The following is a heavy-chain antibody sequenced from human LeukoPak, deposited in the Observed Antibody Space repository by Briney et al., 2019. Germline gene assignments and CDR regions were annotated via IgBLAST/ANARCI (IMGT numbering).Heavy chain of an antibody. CDR2: IIPIFGTA. Sequence: GASVKVSCKASGGTSSSYAISWVRRAPGQGLEWMGGIIPIFGTANYAQKFQGRVTITADESTTTAYMELSSLRSEDTAVYYCAGGAGKYIDSSLDYWGQGTLVTVSS. J-gene: IGHJ4*02. CDR1: GGTSSSYA. D-gene: IGHD3-10*01. V-gene: IGHV1-69*13. CDR3: AGGAGKYIDSSLDY.